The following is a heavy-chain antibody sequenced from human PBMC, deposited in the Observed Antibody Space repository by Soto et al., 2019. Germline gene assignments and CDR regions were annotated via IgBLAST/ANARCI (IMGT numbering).Heavy chain of an antibody. V-gene: IGHV3-74*01. J-gene: IGHJ3*02. D-gene: IGHD6-19*01. CDR3: ARAQRAGHDAFDI. CDR2: INSDGSST. CDR1: GFTFSSYW. Sequence: GGSLRLSCAASGFTFSSYWMHWVRQAPGKGLVWVSRINSDGSSTSYADSVKGRFTISRDNAKNTLYLQMNSLRAEDTAVYYCARAQRAGHDAFDIWGQGTMVTVSS.